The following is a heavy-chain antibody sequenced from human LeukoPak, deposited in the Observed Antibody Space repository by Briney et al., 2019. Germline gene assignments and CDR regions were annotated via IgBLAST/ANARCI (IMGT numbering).Heavy chain of an antibody. V-gene: IGHV3-21*01. CDR1: GFTFSSYT. Sequence: GGSLRLSCVASGFTFSSYTMNWVRQAPGKGLEWVSSISSSSSYRYYADSVKGRFTISRDNAKNSLYLQMNSLRAEDTAVYYCARDILWAEDTSDAFDIWGQGTMVTVSS. CDR2: ISSSSSYR. D-gene: IGHD2/OR15-2a*01. J-gene: IGHJ3*02. CDR3: ARDILWAEDTSDAFDI.